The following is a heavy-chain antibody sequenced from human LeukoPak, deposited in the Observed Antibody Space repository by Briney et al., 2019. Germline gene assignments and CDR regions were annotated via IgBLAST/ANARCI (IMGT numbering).Heavy chain of an antibody. CDR1: GFTFSSYS. Sequence: PGGALRQSCATSGFTFSSYSMNWVRQAPGKGLEWVSSIMSISSYIYYADSVKGRFTISRDNAKNSLYLQMDSLRAEDTAVYYCARGLLGGAFDIWGQGTMVTVSS. D-gene: IGHD3-16*01. J-gene: IGHJ3*02. CDR2: IMSISSYI. CDR3: ARGLLGGAFDI. V-gene: IGHV3-21*01.